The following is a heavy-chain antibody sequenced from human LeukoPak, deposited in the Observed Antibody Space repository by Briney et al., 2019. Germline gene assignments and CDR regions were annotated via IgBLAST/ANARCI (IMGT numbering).Heavy chain of an antibody. Sequence: ASVKVSCKASGYTFTCYYMHWVRQAPGQGLEWMGWINPNSGGTNYAQKFQGRVTMTRDTSISTAYMELSRLRSDDTAVYYCARVGKYILRYFDQNDYWGQGTLVTVSS. V-gene: IGHV1-2*02. D-gene: IGHD3-9*01. CDR3: ARVGKYILRYFDQNDY. CDR1: GYTFTCYY. CDR2: INPNSGGT. J-gene: IGHJ4*02.